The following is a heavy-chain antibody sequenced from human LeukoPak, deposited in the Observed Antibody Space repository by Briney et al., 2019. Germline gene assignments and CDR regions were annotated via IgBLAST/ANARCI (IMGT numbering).Heavy chain of an antibody. J-gene: IGHJ6*03. V-gene: IGHV3-7*01. CDR1: GFTFSSSW. Sequence: GGSLRLSCAASGFTFSSSWMSWVRQAPGKGLEWVANIQQDGSDKYYVDSVKGRFTISRDNAKNSLYVQMNSLRAEDTAVYYCARVSNNYYYYMDVWGKGTTVTVSS. CDR3: ARVSNNYYYYMDV. CDR2: IQQDGSDK.